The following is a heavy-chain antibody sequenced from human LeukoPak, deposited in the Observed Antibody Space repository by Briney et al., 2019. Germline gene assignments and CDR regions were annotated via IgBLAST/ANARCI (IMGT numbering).Heavy chain of an antibody. V-gene: IGHV4-31*03. CDR2: IYYSGST. D-gene: IGHD6-6*01. CDR1: GVSISSGGYY. CDR3: ARNEYSSSSVGWGFDY. Sequence: PSETLSLTCTVSGVSISSGGYYWSWIRQHPGKGLEWIGYIYYSGSTYYNPSLKSRVTISVDTSKNQFSLKLSSVTAADTAVYYCARNEYSSSSVGWGFDYWGQGTLVTVSS. J-gene: IGHJ4*02.